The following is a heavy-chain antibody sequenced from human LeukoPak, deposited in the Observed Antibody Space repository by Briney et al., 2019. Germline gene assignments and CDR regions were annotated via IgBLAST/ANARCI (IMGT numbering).Heavy chain of an antibody. CDR2: IYTSGSS. V-gene: IGHV4-61*02. CDR3: ARHVRGGPVRGLIPYYYYYYMDV. D-gene: IGHD3-10*01. Sequence: SETLSLTCTVSGGSISSGSYYWSWIRQPAGKGLEWIGRIYTSGSSNYNPSLKSRVTISVDTSRNQFSLKLSSVTAADTAVYYCARHVRGGPVRGLIPYYYYYYMDVWGKGTTVTVSS. J-gene: IGHJ6*03. CDR1: GGSISSGSYY.